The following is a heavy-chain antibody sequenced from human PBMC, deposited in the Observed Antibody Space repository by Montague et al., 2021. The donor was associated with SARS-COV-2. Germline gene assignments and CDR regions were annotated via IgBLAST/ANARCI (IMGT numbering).Heavy chain of an antibody. V-gene: IGHV3-21*01. D-gene: IGHD4-11*01. CDR3: ARDRYSNASPDY. Sequence: SLRLSCAASGFTFGTSTMIWVRQAPGKGLEWVSSISSGSSSILYADSVKGRFTISRDNAGNSLYLQMDSLRTEDTAVYFCARDRYSNASPDYWGQGTLVTVSS. CDR2: ISSGSSSI. J-gene: IGHJ4*02. CDR1: GFTFGTST.